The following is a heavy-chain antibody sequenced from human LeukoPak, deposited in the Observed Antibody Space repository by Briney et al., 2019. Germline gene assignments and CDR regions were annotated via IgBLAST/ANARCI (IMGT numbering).Heavy chain of an antibody. CDR1: GGSISSYY. CDR2: IYYSGST. J-gene: IGHJ3*02. V-gene: IGHV4-59*01. Sequence: SETLSLTCTVSGGSISSYYWSWIRQPPGKGLEWIGYIYYSGSTNYNPSLKSRVTISVDTSKNQFSLKLSSVTAADTAVYYCARDHPGVAFDIWGQGTMATVSS. CDR3: ARDHPGVAFDI.